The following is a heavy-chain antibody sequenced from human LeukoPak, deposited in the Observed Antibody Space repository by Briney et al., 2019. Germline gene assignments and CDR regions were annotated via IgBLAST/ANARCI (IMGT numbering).Heavy chain of an antibody. Sequence: SETLSLTCTVSGGSINTYYWSWNRQPDGKGLQWIGRISNSGSTNYKPSLKSRVTISADKSKNQFSLKLTSVTAADTAVYFCARGGAVPGSFDYWGQGTLVTVSS. CDR3: ARGGAVPGSFDY. V-gene: IGHV4-4*07. CDR1: GGSINTYY. CDR2: ISNSGST. D-gene: IGHD6-19*01. J-gene: IGHJ4*02.